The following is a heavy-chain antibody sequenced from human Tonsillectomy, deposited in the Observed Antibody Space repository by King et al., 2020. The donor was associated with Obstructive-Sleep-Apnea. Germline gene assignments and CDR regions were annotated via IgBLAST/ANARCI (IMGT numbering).Heavy chain of an antibody. CDR3: ARESGDWLVDS. Sequence: VQLVESGGGVVKPGGSLRLSCAASGFTFTDYDYYMSWIRQAPGKGLEWVAYISSTGTYIKYADSLKGRFTISRDNAANSVYLQMNSLRADDTALYFCARESGDWLVDSRGQGTLVIVSS. CDR1: GFTFTDYDYY. V-gene: IGHV3-11*06. D-gene: IGHD6-19*01. CDR2: ISSTGTYI. J-gene: IGHJ4*02.